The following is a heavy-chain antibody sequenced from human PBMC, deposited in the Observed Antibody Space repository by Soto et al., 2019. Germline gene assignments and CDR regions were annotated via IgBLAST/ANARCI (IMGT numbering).Heavy chain of an antibody. Sequence: QVQLQESGPGLVKPSETLSLTCTVSGGSISNYYWSWIRQPPGKGLEWIGYIYYSGSTNYKPSLKSRVTISLDTSKNQFSLQLSSVTAADTAVYYCARAGATTLFDYWGQGTLVTVSS. CDR1: GGSISNYY. CDR3: ARAGATTLFDY. CDR2: IYYSGST. D-gene: IGHD1-26*01. V-gene: IGHV4-59*01. J-gene: IGHJ4*02.